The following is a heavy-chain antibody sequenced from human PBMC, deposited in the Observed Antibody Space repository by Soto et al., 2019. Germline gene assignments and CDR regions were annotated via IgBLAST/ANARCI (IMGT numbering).Heavy chain of an antibody. CDR2: IKSRTDGGTA. J-gene: IGHJ4*02. CDR3: TTDLSISIFGVGTDLCY. V-gene: IGHV3-15*01. Sequence: DVQLVESGGGLVQPGGSLRLSCATSGFTFFTAWMSWVRQAPGKGLEWVGRIKSRTDGGTADYAAPMKGRFTISRDDSKKTLYLQMDSLRTEDTAVYYCTTDLSISIFGVGTDLCYWVQGTLVSVSS. CDR1: GFTFFTAW. D-gene: IGHD3-3*01.